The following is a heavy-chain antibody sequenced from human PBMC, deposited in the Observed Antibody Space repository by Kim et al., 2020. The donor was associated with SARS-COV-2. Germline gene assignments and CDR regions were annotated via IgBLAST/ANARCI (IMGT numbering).Heavy chain of an antibody. Sequence: GGSLRLSCTVSGFTFSRYSMNWVRQAPGKGLEWVSSISPSSSYIYYADSLKGRFTISRDNAKSSLYLQMNSLRAEDTAVYYCARVPDYDMLTGNYYFFGMDVWGQGTTVTVSS. CDR3: ARVPDYDMLTGNYYFFGMDV. CDR1: GFTFSRYS. J-gene: IGHJ6*02. V-gene: IGHV3-21*04. D-gene: IGHD3-9*01. CDR2: ISPSSSYI.